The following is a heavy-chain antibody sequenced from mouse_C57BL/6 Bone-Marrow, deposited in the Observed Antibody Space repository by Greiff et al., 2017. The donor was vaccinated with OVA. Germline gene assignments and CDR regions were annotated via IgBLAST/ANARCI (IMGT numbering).Heavy chain of an antibody. CDR1: GFTFSSYT. V-gene: IGHV5-9*01. CDR3: ARNFYFDY. Sequence: DVMLVESGGGLVKPGGSLKLSCAASGFTFSSYTMSWVRQTPEKRLEWVATISGGGGNTYYPDSVKGRFTISRDNAKNTLYLQMSSLRSEDTALYYCARNFYFDYWGQGTTLTVSS. CDR2: ISGGGGNT. J-gene: IGHJ2*01.